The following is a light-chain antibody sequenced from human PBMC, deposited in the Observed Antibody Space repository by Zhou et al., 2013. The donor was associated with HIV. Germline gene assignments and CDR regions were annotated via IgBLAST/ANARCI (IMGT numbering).Light chain of an antibody. CDR3: HQYGGSPRWT. CDR2: GAS. CDR1: QSVSSTY. J-gene: IGKJ1*01. Sequence: ENVLTQSPGTLSLSPGERATLSCRASQSVSSTYLAWYQQKPGQAPRLLIYGASSRATGIPDRFSGSGSGTDFTLTISRLEPEDFAVYYCHQYGGSPRWTFGQGPRWKSN. V-gene: IGKV3-20*01.